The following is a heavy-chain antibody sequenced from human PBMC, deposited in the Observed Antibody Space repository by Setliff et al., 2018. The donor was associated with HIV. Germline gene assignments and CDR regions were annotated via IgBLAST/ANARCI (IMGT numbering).Heavy chain of an antibody. CDR1: GGTFSSYA. CDR3: ARRVSYASSGYPLGY. CDR2: IIPILGIA. J-gene: IGHJ4*02. V-gene: IGHV1-69*10. Sequence: SVKVSCKASGGTFSSYAINWVRQAPGQGLEWMGGIIPILGIANYAQKFQGRVTMTSDTSTNTVYMDLSSLRSDDTALYFCARRVSYASSGYPLGYWGQGTQVTVSS. D-gene: IGHD3-22*01.